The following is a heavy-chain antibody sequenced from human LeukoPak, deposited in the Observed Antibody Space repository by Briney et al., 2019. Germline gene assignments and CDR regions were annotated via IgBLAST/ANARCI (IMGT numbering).Heavy chain of an antibody. CDR2: IYSGGST. CDR3: ARDRTYDSSGYGMDV. D-gene: IGHD3-22*01. CDR1: GFTVSSNY. Sequence: GGSLRLSCAASGFTVSSNYMSWVRQAPGKGLEWVSVIYSGGSTYYADSVKGRFTISRHNSKNTLYLQMNSLRAEDPAVYYCARDRTYDSSGYGMDVWGQGTTVTVSS. V-gene: IGHV3-53*04. J-gene: IGHJ6*02.